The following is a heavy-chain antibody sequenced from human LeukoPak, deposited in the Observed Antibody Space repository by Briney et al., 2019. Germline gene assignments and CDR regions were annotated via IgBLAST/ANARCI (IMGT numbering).Heavy chain of an antibody. D-gene: IGHD3-9*01. CDR1: GYTFTSYY. V-gene: IGHV1-46*01. J-gene: IGHJ5*02. CDR3: ARKGILTYYDILTGYWDWFDP. Sequence: ASVKVSCKASGYTFTSYYMHWVRQAPGQGLEWMGIINPSGGSTSYAQKFQGRVTMTRDTSTSTVYMELSSLRSEDTAVYYCARKGILTYYDILTGYWDWFDPWGQGTLATVSS. CDR2: INPSGGST.